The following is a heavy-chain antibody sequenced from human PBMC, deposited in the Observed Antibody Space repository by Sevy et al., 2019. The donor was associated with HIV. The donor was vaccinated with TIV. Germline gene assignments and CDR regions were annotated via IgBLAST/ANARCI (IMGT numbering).Heavy chain of an antibody. V-gene: IGHV3-23*01. CDR2: VSGGATYT. CDR1: GFSFSNHA. J-gene: IGHJ4*02. Sequence: GGSLRLSCAASGFSFSNHAMSWVRQTPGKGLVWASAVSGGATYTYYADSVKGRFTISRDNSKNTLYLQMNGLRAEDTAVYFCAKGEYSGSGSYFIFDYWGQGTLVTVSS. D-gene: IGHD3-10*01. CDR3: AKGEYSGSGSYFIFDY.